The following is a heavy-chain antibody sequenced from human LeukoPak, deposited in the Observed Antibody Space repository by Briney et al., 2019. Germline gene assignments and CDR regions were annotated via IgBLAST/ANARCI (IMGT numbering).Heavy chain of an antibody. D-gene: IGHD3-10*01. CDR1: GFTFSSYV. CDR2: ISASGGSA. CDR3: ARERLTMVRGVIGYYYYGMDV. J-gene: IGHJ6*02. V-gene: IGHV3-23*01. Sequence: GGSLRLSCAASGFTFSSYVMSWVRQAPGKGLEWVSHISASGGSAYYADSVKGRFTISKDNSKNTLYLQMSSLRVDDTAVYYCARERLTMVRGVIGYYYYGMDVWGQGTTVTVSS.